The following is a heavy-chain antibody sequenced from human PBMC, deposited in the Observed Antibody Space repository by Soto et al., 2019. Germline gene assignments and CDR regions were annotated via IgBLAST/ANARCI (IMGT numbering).Heavy chain of an antibody. J-gene: IGHJ4*02. CDR3: ARYNSYAIDY. CDR2: IHYSGTT. CDR1: GTSISSYY. D-gene: IGHD2-8*01. Sequence: LSLTCTVSGTSISSYYWRWIRQPPWKGLEWIANIHYSGTTNYNPSLASRVTLSVDTSKNQFSLKMTSVTAADRAMYFCARYNSYAIDYWGRGTLVTVSS. V-gene: IGHV4-59*01.